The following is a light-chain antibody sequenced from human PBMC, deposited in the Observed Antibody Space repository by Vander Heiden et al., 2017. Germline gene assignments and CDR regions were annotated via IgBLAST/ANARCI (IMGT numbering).Light chain of an antibody. J-gene: IGKJ1*01. Sequence: AIQITQPPSSLSPSVGDRVTITYRPSQDIRNDLGWYQQKPGEAPKLLIYAASSLQTGVPPRFSGSGSGTDFTLTISSLQPEDFGTYYCQQYYNYPGTFGPGTKVEIK. CDR1: QDIRND. CDR2: AAS. V-gene: IGKV1-6*01. CDR3: QQYYNYPGT.